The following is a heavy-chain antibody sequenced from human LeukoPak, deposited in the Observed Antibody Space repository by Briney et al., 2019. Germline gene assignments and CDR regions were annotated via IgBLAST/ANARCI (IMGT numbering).Heavy chain of an antibody. CDR1: GFTFSDSA. J-gene: IGHJ4*02. Sequence: PGGSLRLSCAASGFTFSDSAMHWVRQAPGKGLEWVAVIWYDGSNKNYADPVKGRFTISRDNSKNTLYLQMNSQRDEDTAVYYCAREDHSKGDYWGQGTLVTVSS. CDR3: AREDHSKGDY. V-gene: IGHV3-30*04. CDR2: IWYDGSNK. D-gene: IGHD2/OR15-2a*01.